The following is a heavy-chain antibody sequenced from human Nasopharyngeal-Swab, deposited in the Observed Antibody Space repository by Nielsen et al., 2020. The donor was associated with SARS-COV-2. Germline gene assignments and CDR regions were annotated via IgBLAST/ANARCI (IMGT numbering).Heavy chain of an antibody. J-gene: IGHJ6*02. D-gene: IGHD2-21*01. V-gene: IGHV4-59*13. Sequence: GSLRLSCTVSGGSISSYYWSWIRQPPGKGLEWIGYIYYSGSTNYNPSLKSRVTISVDTSKNQFSLKLSSVTAADTAVYYCAREERDGLIPRYYYYGMDVWGQGTTVTVSS. CDR1: GGSISSYY. CDR2: IYYSGST. CDR3: AREERDGLIPRYYYYGMDV.